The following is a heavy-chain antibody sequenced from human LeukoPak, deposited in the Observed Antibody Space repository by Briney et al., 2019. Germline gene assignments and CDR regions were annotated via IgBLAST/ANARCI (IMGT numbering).Heavy chain of an antibody. CDR1: GYTFTSYY. D-gene: IGHD3-10*01. J-gene: IGHJ4*02. V-gene: IGHV1-46*01. Sequence: ASVTVSCKASGYTFTSYYMHWVRQAPGQGLEWMGIINPSGGSTIYAQKFQGRVTMTRDTSTSTVYMELSSLRSEDTAVYYCARVEGSGVSVWGQGTLVTVSS. CDR2: INPSGGST. CDR3: ARVEGSGVSV.